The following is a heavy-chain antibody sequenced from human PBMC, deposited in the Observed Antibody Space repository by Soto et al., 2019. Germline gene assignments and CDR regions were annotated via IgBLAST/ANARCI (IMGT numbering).Heavy chain of an antibody. CDR2: ISYDGSKK. J-gene: IGHJ4*02. Sequence: QVQLAESGGGVVQPGRSLRLSCAASGFTFSSYGMHWVRQAPGKGLEWVAIISYDGSKKYYADSVKGRFTISRDNSKNTLYLQMNILRAEDTAVYYCAKDRGDSSGWYFDYWGQGTLVTVSS. CDR3: AKDRGDSSGWYFDY. D-gene: IGHD6-19*01. V-gene: IGHV3-30*18. CDR1: GFTFSSYG.